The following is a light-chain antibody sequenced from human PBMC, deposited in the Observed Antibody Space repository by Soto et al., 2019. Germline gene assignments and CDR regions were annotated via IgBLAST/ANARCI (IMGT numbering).Light chain of an antibody. Sequence: SYELTQPPSVSVAPGQTARITCGGNNIGSKSVHWYQQKPGQAPVLVVYGDSDRPSGIPERFSGSNSGNTATLTISRVEPGDEADYYCQVWDSSSDWAVFGGGTQLTVL. CDR3: QVWDSSSDWAV. CDR1: NIGSKS. CDR2: GDS. V-gene: IGLV3-21*02. J-gene: IGLJ3*02.